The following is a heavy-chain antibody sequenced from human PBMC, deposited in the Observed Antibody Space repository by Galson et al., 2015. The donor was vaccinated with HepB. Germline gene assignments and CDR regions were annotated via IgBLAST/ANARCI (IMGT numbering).Heavy chain of an antibody. J-gene: IGHJ3*02. D-gene: IGHD6-19*01. V-gene: IGHV3-9*01. Sequence: SLRLSCAASGFPFDDYAMHWVRHAPGKGLEWISGISWNNGSIGYADSVKGRFTISRDNAKNSLYLQMNSLRAEDTALYYCAKVIVAGIDAFDIWGQVTMVTVSS. CDR1: GFPFDDYA. CDR2: ISWNNGSI. CDR3: AKVIVAGIDAFDI.